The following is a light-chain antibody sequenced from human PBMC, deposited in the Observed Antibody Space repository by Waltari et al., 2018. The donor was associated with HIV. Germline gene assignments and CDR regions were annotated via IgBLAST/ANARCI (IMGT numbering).Light chain of an antibody. CDR1: PPNIGSSN. CDR2: ADA. CDR3: STWDDRLNGVV. J-gene: IGLJ2*01. V-gene: IGLV1-44*01. Sequence: QSVLTHPPSASGTPGQWVTISWSGSPPNIGSSNVNWYQQFSRAAPKLLIYADAQRPSGVPDRFSGSKSGTSASLVISGLQSEDEADYYCSTWDDRLNGVVFGGGTRLTVV.